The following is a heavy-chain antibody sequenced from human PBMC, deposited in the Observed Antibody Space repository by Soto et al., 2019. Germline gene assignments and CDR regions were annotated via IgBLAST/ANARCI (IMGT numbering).Heavy chain of an antibody. V-gene: IGHV3-7*01. D-gene: IGHD3-16*01. J-gene: IGHJ4*02. CDR3: VCGGNYFVY. CDR1: EFTSSKYW. Sequence: EVQLVESGGGLVQPGGSLRLSCAASEFTSSKYWMTWVRQSPGKGLEWVANINQDGSERYYVDSVRGRFTISRDNAKNSLYLQMNSLRAEDTAVYYCVCGGNYFVYWGQGTLVTVSP. CDR2: INQDGSER.